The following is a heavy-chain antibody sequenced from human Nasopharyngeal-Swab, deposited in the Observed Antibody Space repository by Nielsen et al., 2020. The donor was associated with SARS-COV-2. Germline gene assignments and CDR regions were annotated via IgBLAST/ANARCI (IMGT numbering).Heavy chain of an antibody. D-gene: IGHD6-25*01. V-gene: IGHV4-34*01. CDR2: INHSGST. Sequence: SQTLSLTCAVSCGSFSGYYWSWIRQPPGKGLVWIGEINHSGSTNYNPSLKSRVTISVDTSKNQFSLKLSSVTAAVTAVYYCARVEGGSPTPYYSYYYGMDVWGQGTTVTVSS. CDR1: CGSFSGYY. CDR3: ARVEGGSPTPYYSYYYGMDV. J-gene: IGHJ6*02.